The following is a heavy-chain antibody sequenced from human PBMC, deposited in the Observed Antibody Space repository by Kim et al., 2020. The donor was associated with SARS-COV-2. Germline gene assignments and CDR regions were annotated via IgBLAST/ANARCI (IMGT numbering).Heavy chain of an antibody. CDR1: GFNFHNYA. J-gene: IGHJ4*02. Sequence: GGSLRLSCAASGFNFHNYAMSWVRQAPGKGLDWVSGISISDAETYYADSVKGRFTISRDNSKNTLYLQMSSLRADDTAIYYCAKAKNSGTYYGRGRYFDYWGQGILVTVSS. CDR3: AKAKNSGTYYGRGRYFDY. D-gene: IGHD1-26*01. V-gene: IGHV3-23*01. CDR2: ISISDAET.